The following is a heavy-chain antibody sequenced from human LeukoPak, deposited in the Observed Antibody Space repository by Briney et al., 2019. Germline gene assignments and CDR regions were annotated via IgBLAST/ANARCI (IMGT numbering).Heavy chain of an antibody. CDR2: IIPILGIA. CDR3: ATDIVVVVAATSVDY. V-gene: IGHV1-69*04. D-gene: IGHD2-15*01. CDR1: GGTFSSYA. Sequence: GASVKVSCKASGGTFSSYAISWVRQAPGQGLEWMGRIIPILGIANYAQKFQGRVTITADKSTSTAYMELSSLRSEDTAVYYCATDIVVVVAATSVDYWGQGTLVTVSS. J-gene: IGHJ4*02.